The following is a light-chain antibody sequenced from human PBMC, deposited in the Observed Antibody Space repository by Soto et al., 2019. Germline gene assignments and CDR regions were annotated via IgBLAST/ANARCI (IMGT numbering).Light chain of an antibody. V-gene: IGKV2-28*01. CDR2: LGS. J-gene: IGKJ2*01. CDR3: MQALQTPPT. Sequence: DIVMTQSPLSLPVTPGEPASISCRSSQSLLHSNGNNYFHWYLQKPGQSPQPLIYLGSNRASGVPDRFTGSGSGTEFTLKISRVEAEDVGVYYCMQALQTPPTFGQGTKLEIK. CDR1: QSLLHSNGNNY.